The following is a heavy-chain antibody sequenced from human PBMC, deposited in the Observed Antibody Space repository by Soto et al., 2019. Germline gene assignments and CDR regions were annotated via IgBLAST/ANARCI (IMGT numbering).Heavy chain of an antibody. D-gene: IGHD3-16*01. V-gene: IGHV3-23*01. J-gene: IGHJ6*02. Sequence: ILSCAASGFTFSHYVLSWVRQSPERGLEWVSSISGSGSSVYVADSVRGRFIMSRDLSTNTVSLQMNSLRAEDTAVYYCAKVRASYLRASYFYYGLDVWGQGTTVTVSS. CDR1: GFTFSHYV. CDR3: AKVRASYLRASYFYYGLDV. CDR2: ISGSGSSV.